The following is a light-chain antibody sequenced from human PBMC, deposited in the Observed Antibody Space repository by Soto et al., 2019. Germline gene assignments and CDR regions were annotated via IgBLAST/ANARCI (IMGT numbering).Light chain of an antibody. Sequence: QYALTQPPSASGSPGQSVTISCTGTSSDVGGYNYVSWYQQYPGKAPKLIIYEVYKRPSGVPDRFSGSKSGNTAALTVSGLQAEDEADYYCSSYVGTNSYVFGTGTKLTVL. CDR1: SSDVGGYNY. CDR3: SSYVGTNSYV. CDR2: EVY. V-gene: IGLV2-8*01. J-gene: IGLJ1*01.